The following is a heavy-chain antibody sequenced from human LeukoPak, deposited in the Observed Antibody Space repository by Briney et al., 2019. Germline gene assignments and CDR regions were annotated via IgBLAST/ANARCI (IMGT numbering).Heavy chain of an antibody. CDR3: ASEPYGSGSFLGAFDI. J-gene: IGHJ3*02. CDR2: IYYSGST. CDR1: DDSIRSSAYY. V-gene: IGHV4-39*01. Sequence: PSETLSLTCAVSDDSIRSSAYYWGWIRQPPGEGLEWIGSIYYSGSTYYNPSLKSRVTISIDTSKNQFSLKLSSVTAADTAVYYCASEPYGSGSFLGAFDIWGQGTMVTVSS. D-gene: IGHD3-10*01.